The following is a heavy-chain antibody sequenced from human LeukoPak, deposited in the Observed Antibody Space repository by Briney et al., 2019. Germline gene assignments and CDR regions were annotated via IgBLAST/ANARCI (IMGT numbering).Heavy chain of an antibody. CDR3: ARSTGWYPFTDY. J-gene: IGHJ4*02. D-gene: IGHD6-19*01. Sequence: GGSLRLSCAASGFSFGSYWMSWVRQAPGKGLEWVASINQNAGEKHYVDSVKGRSTISRDNAKNSLYLQVDSLRADDTAVYYCARSTGWYPFTDYWGQGTLVIVSS. CDR2: INQNAGEK. V-gene: IGHV3-7*01. CDR1: GFSFGSYW.